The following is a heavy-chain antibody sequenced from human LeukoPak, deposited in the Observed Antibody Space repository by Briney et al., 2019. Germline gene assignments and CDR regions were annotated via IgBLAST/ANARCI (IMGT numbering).Heavy chain of an antibody. D-gene: IGHD3-10*01. J-gene: IGHJ6*02. Sequence: ASVKVSCKASGYTFTSYGISWVRQAPGQGLEWMGWISAYNGNTNYAQTLQGRVTMTTDTSTSTAYMELRSLRSDDTAVYYCARDRADYYGSGSYYNEGYYYYGMDVWGQGTTVTVSS. CDR2: ISAYNGNT. V-gene: IGHV1-18*01. CDR1: GYTFTSYG. CDR3: ARDRADYYGSGSYYNEGYYYYGMDV.